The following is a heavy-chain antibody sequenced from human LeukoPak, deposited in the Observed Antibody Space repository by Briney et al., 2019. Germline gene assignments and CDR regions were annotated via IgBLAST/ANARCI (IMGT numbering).Heavy chain of an antibody. D-gene: IGHD3-16*01. Sequence: PSETLSLTCAVSGYSISSGDWWGWIRQPPGKGLEWIGYIYSGGNTHYNPSLKSRVTLSVDTSKNQFSLKLNSVTAADTAVYYCARHYGPWGQGTLVTVSS. CDR3: ARHYGP. CDR1: GYSISSGDW. J-gene: IGHJ5*02. V-gene: IGHV4-28*01. CDR2: IYSGGNT.